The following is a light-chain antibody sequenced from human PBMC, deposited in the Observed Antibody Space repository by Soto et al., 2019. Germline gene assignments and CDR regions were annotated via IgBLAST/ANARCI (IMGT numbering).Light chain of an antibody. CDR1: QSIRRY. CDR2: AAS. V-gene: IGKV1-39*01. Sequence: DIHMSQSPSSLSASVGDTFTITCGASQSIRRYLNWYQQKSGKAPKLLIYAASSLKSGVPSRFSGSGSGTDFTLTISSLPPEDFETYYCQQSYTNPITFGQGTRLEIK. J-gene: IGKJ5*01. CDR3: QQSYTNPIT.